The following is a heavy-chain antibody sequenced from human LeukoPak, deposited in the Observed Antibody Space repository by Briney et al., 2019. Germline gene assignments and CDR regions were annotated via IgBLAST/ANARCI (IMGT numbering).Heavy chain of an antibody. V-gene: IGHV1-69*13. CDR1: GGTFSSYA. CDR3: ARVDGYNSYYFDY. Sequence: ASVKVSCKASGGTFSSYAISGVRQAPGQGLEWMGGIIPIFGTANYAQKFQGRVTITADESTSTAYMELSSLRSEDTAVYYCARVDGYNSYYFDYWGQGTLVTVSS. J-gene: IGHJ4*02. D-gene: IGHD5-24*01. CDR2: IIPIFGTA.